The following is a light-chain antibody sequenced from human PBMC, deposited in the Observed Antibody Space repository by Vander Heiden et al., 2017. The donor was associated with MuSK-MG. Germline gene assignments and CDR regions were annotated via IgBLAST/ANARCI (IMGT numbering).Light chain of an antibody. V-gene: IGLV2-23*02. CDR1: RSDVGKYNL. CDR3: CSDAGSTTFVA. CDR2: EDT. J-gene: IGLJ2*01. Sequence: QSALTQPASVSGSPGQSITISCTGTRSDVGKYNLVSWYRQHPGRAPRLIIFEDTKRPSGVSARCSASKSGSTASLTISGLQAEDEADYYCCSDAGSTTFVAFGGGTKLTVL.